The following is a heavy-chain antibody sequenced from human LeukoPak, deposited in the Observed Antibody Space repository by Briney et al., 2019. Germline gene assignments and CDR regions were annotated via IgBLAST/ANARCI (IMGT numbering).Heavy chain of an antibody. CDR1: GFTFSSYA. V-gene: IGHV3-30*04. J-gene: IGHJ4*02. CDR3: ARDRYYYDSSGYYFRY. Sequence: GRSLRLSCAASGFTFSSYAMHWVRQAPGKGLEWLAVISYDGSNKYYADSVKGRFTISRDNSKNTLYLQMNSLRAEDTAVYYCARDRYYYDSSGYYFRYWGQGTLVTVSS. CDR2: ISYDGSNK. D-gene: IGHD3-22*01.